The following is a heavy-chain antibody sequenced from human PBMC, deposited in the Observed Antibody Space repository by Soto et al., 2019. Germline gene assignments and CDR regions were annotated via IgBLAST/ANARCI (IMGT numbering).Heavy chain of an antibody. CDR3: ARGLLTIGFDP. D-gene: IGHD2-15*01. J-gene: IGHJ5*02. Sequence: GGSLRLSCAASGFTFSSYSMNWVRQAPGKGLEWVSSISSSSSYIYYADSVKGRFTISRDNAKNSLYLQMNSLRAEDTAVYYCARGLLTIGFDPWGQGTLVTVSS. V-gene: IGHV3-21*01. CDR2: ISSSSSYI. CDR1: GFTFSSYS.